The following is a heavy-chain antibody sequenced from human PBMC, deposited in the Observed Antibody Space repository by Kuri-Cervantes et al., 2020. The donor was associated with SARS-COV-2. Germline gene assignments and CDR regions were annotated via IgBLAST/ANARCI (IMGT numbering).Heavy chain of an antibody. Sequence: SETLCLTCTAAGGSISSYYWSWIRQPAGKGLEWIGRIYTSGSTNYNPSLKSRVTMSVDTSKNQFSLKLSSVTAADTAVYYCADCSSTSCYTMSYFDYWGQGTLVTVSS. V-gene: IGHV4-4*07. CDR1: GGSISSYY. J-gene: IGHJ4*02. CDR3: ADCSSTSCYTMSYFDY. CDR2: IYTSGST. D-gene: IGHD2-2*02.